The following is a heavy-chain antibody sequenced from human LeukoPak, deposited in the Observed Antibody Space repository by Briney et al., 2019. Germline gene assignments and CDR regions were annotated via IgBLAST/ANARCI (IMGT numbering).Heavy chain of an antibody. D-gene: IGHD1-26*01. CDR1: GYSFTSYW. J-gene: IGHJ4*02. Sequence: GESLKISCEGSGYSFTSYWISWVRQMPGKGLEWMGRIDPSVSYTNYSPSFQGHVTISADKSISTAYLQWSSLKASDSAMYYCARRGIGGSRTFFDYWGQGTLVTLSS. V-gene: IGHV5-10-1*01. CDR2: IDPSVSYT. CDR3: ARRGIGGSRTFFDY.